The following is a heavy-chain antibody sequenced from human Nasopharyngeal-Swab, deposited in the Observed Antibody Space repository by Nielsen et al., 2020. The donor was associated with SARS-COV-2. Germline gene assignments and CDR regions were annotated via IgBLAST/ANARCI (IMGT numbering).Heavy chain of an antibody. CDR2: IKQDGSEK. CDR1: GFTFSSYW. Sequence: GGSLRLSCAASGFTFSSYWMSWVRQAQGKGLEWVGNIKQDGSEKYYVDSVKGRFTISRDNAKNSLYLQMNSLRAEDTAVYYCARGGGHIVVVPAFDYWGQGTLVTVSS. V-gene: IGHV3-7*01. D-gene: IGHD2-21*02. CDR3: ARGGGHIVVVPAFDY. J-gene: IGHJ4*02.